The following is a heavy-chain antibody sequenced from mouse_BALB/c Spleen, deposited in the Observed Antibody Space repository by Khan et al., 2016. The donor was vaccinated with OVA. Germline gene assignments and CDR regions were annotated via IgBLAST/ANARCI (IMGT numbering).Heavy chain of an antibody. CDR3: ARGTDYHAMDY. CDR1: GISLANYA. J-gene: IGHJ4*01. CDR2: IWAGGTT. V-gene: IGHV2-9*02. D-gene: IGHD4-1*01. Sequence: QIQLVQPGPGLVAPSQSLSITCTVSGISLANYAVHWIRQPPGKGLEWLGVIWAGGTTNYNSALMSRLSISKDNSKSQVFLKMNSLQTDDIAFYYCARGTDYHAMDYWGQGTSVTVSS.